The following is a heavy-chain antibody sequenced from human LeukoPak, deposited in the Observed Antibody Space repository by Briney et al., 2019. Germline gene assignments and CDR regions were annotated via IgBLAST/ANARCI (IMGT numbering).Heavy chain of an antibody. V-gene: IGHV3-30-3*01. D-gene: IGHD3-3*01. CDR2: ISYDGSNK. CDR3: ARGSRRFLEWLGGYYFDY. CDR1: GFIFSSYA. Sequence: PGGSLRLSCAASGFIFSSYAMHWVRQAPGKGLEWVAVISYDGSNKYYADSVKGRFTISRDNSKNTLYLQMNSLRAEDTAVYYCARGSRRFLEWLGGYYFDYWGQGTLVTVSS. J-gene: IGHJ4*02.